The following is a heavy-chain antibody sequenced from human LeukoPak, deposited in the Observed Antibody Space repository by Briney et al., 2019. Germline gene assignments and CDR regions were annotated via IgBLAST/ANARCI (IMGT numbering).Heavy chain of an antibody. V-gene: IGHV4-39*07. CDR2: IYYSGST. CDR1: GGSISSYY. Sequence: SETLSLTCTVSGGSISSYYWGWIRQPPGKGLEWIGSIYYSGSTYYNPSLKSRVTISVDTSKNQFSLKLSSVTAADTAVYYCARVTEDYYDSSGTDAGAFDYWGQGTLVTVSS. J-gene: IGHJ4*02. D-gene: IGHD3-22*01. CDR3: ARVTEDYYDSSGTDAGAFDY.